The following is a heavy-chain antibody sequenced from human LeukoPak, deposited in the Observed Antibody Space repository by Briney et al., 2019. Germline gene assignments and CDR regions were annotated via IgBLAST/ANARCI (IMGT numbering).Heavy chain of an antibody. CDR3: ARGGIVVVPAASEPYYFDY. CDR2: IYYSGST. CDR1: GGSISSSSYY. Sequence: PSETLSLTCTVSGGSISSSSYYWGWIRQPPGKGLEWIGSIYYSGSTYYNPSLKSRVTISVDTSKNQFSLKLSSVTAADTAVYYCARGGIVVVPAASEPYYFDYWGQGTLVTVSS. V-gene: IGHV4-39*07. D-gene: IGHD2-2*01. J-gene: IGHJ4*02.